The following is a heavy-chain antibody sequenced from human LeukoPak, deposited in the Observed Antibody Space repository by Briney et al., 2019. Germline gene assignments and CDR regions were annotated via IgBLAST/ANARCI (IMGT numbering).Heavy chain of an antibody. CDR3: ARAYGSGNSDAFDI. J-gene: IGHJ3*02. D-gene: IGHD3-10*01. CDR1: GFTVSSKY. Sequence: GGSLRLSCVASGFTVSSKYMNWVHQAPGKGLEWVSVIHSDGSTYYADSVKGRFTISRDNSKNTLYVQMNSLRAEDTAVYFCARAYGSGNSDAFDIWGQGTTVTVSS. V-gene: IGHV3-66*01. CDR2: IHSDGST.